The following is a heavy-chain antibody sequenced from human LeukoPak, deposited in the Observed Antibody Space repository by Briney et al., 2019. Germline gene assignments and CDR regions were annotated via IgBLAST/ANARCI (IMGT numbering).Heavy chain of an antibody. Sequence: SSETLSLTCTVSGGSISSYYWSWIRQPPGKGLEWIGYIYYSGSTNYNPSLKSRVTISVDTSKNQFSLKLSSVTAADTAVYCCARASGSYYVYWGQGTLVTVSS. CDR2: IYYSGST. CDR1: GGSISSYY. J-gene: IGHJ4*02. V-gene: IGHV4-59*01. CDR3: ARASGSYYVY. D-gene: IGHD1-26*01.